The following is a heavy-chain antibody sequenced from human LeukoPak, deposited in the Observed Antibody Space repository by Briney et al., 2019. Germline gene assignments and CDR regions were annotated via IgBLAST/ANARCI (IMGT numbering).Heavy chain of an antibody. CDR3: ARDRSRGYSYGLESLY. J-gene: IGHJ4*02. CDR1: GYTFTSYY. D-gene: IGHD5-18*01. V-gene: IGHV1-46*01. Sequence: ASVKVSCKASGYTFTSYYMHWVRQAPGQGLEWMGIINPSGGSTSYAQKFQGRVTMTRDTSISTAYMDLSRLKSDDTAVYYCARDRSRGYSYGLESLYWGQGTLVTVSS. CDR2: INPSGGST.